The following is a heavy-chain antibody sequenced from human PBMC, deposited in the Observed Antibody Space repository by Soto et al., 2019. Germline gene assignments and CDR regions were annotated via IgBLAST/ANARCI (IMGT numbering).Heavy chain of an antibody. D-gene: IGHD3-10*02. CDR2: ISDSGGTT. CDR1: RFSFDSYA. Sequence: EVQLLESGGGLVQPGGSLRLSCAASRFSFDSYAMSWVRQAPGKGLEWVSGISDSGGTTYYADSVKGRFTISRDNSKNTLYLEMNSLRAEDTAVYYCAKLYFRGDYCTTPTCSDFWGQGSLVTVSS. V-gene: IGHV3-23*01. CDR3: AKLYFRGDYCTTPTCSDF. J-gene: IGHJ4*02.